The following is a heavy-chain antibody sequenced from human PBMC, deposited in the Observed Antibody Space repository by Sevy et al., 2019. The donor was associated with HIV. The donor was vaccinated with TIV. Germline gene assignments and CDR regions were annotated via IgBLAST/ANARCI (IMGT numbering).Heavy chain of an antibody. CDR1: GGTFNRYA. V-gene: IGHV1-69*13. CDR3: ARLTVAGLGGWFDP. Sequence: ASVKVSCKASGGTFNRYAISWVQQAPGHGLEWLGGIIPIFGTTNYAQKFQGRVTITADESTSTAYMEVSSLRSEDTAVYYCARLTVAGLGGWFDPWGHGTLVTVSS. J-gene: IGHJ5*02. D-gene: IGHD6-19*01. CDR2: IIPIFGTT.